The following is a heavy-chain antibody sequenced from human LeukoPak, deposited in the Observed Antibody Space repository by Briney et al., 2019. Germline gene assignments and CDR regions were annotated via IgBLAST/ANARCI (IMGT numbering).Heavy chain of an antibody. Sequence: SGTLSLTCTVSGGSISSYYWNWIRQPPGKGLEWIGYIYYSGSTNYNPSLKSRVTISVDTSKNQFSLKLSSVTAADTAVYYCARQQLSQLYYFDYWGQGTLVTVSS. J-gene: IGHJ4*02. CDR1: GGSISSYY. CDR2: IYYSGST. V-gene: IGHV4-59*01. D-gene: IGHD6-13*01. CDR3: ARQQLSQLYYFDY.